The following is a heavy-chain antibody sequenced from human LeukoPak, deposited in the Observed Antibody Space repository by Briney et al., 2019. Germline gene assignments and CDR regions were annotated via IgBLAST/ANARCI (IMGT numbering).Heavy chain of an antibody. CDR3: AKRGVVIRVILVGFHKEAYYFDS. CDR1: GITLSNYG. Sequence: PGGSLRLSCAVSGITLSNYGMSWVRQAPGKGLEWVAGISGSGGGPNYADAVKGRFTISRDNRKNTLHLQMNSLRAEDTAVYFCAKRGVVIRVILVGFHKEAYYFDSWGQGALVIVSS. V-gene: IGHV3-23*01. CDR2: ISGSGGGP. J-gene: IGHJ4*02. D-gene: IGHD3-22*01.